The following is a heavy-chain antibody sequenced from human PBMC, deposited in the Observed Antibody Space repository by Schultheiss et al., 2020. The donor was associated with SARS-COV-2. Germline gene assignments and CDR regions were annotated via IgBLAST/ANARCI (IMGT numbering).Heavy chain of an antibody. J-gene: IGHJ4*02. CDR2: ISSSSSYI. V-gene: IGHV3-21*01. CDR1: GFTFSSYA. Sequence: GGSLRLSCAASGFTFSSYAMNWVRQAPGKGLEWVSSISSSSSYIYYADSVKGRFTISRDNAKNSLYLQMNSLRAEDTAVYYCARGSIAAAGGDYWGQGTLVTVSS. CDR3: ARGSIAAAGGDY. D-gene: IGHD6-13*01.